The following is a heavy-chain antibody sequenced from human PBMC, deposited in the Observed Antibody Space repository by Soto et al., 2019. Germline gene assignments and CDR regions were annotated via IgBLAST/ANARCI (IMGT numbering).Heavy chain of an antibody. CDR3: AKLGYCSGGSCYDDVWFDP. J-gene: IGHJ5*02. V-gene: IGHV1-18*01. CDR2: ISAYNGNT. Sequence: ASVKVSCKASGYTFTSYGISWVRQAPGQGLDWMGWISAYNGNTNYAQKLQGRVTMTTDTSTSTAYMELRSLRSDDTAVYYCAKLGYCSGGSCYDDVWFDPWGQGTLVTVSS. CDR1: GYTFTSYG. D-gene: IGHD2-15*01.